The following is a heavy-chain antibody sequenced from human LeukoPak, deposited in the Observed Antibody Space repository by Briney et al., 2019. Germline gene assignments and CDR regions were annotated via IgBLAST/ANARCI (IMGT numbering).Heavy chain of an antibody. J-gene: IGHJ4*02. CDR2: IKSKTDGGTT. V-gene: IGHV3-15*01. Sequence: MAGGSLRLSCAASGFTFSNAWMSWVRQAPGKGLEWVGRIKSKTDGGTTDYAAPVKGRFTMSRDDSKNTLYLQMNSLKTEDTAVYYCTTDPSYVWGSYRPFDYWGQGTLVTVSS. CDR3: TTDPSYVWGSYRPFDY. D-gene: IGHD3-16*02. CDR1: GFTFSNAW.